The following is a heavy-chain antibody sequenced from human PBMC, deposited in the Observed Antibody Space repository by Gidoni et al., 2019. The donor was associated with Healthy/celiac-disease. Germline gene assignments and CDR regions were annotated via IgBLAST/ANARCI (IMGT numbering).Heavy chain of an antibody. J-gene: IGHJ2*01. V-gene: IGHV1-2*04. CDR2: INPNSGGT. CDR1: GYTFTGYY. Sequence: QVQLVQSGAEVKKPGASVKVSCKASGYTFTGYYMHWVRQAPGQGLEWMGWINPNSGGTNYAQKFQGWVTMTRDTSISTAYMELSRLRSDDTAVYYCARTPVIGSSSWRYFDLWGRGTLVTVSS. CDR3: ARTPVIGSSSWRYFDL. D-gene: IGHD6-6*01.